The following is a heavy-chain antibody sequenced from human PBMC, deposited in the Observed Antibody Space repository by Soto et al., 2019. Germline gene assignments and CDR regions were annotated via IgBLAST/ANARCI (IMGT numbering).Heavy chain of an antibody. J-gene: IGHJ6*02. D-gene: IGHD3-3*01. CDR1: GFTFSSYA. Sequence: PGGSLRLSCAASGFTFSSYAMHWVRQAPGKGLEWVAVISYDGSNKYYADSVKGRFTISRDNSKNTLYLQMNSLRAEDTAVYYFARDRQQYYDFWSGYLRGSGMDVWGQGTTVTGSS. CDR2: ISYDGSNK. CDR3: ARDRQQYYDFWSGYLRGSGMDV. V-gene: IGHV3-30-3*01.